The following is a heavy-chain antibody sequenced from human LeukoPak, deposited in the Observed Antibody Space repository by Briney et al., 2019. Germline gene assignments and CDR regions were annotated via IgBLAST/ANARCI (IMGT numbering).Heavy chain of an antibody. J-gene: IGHJ6*03. CDR3: ARAGMVYASRYYYMDV. CDR1: GYTFTSYY. Sequence: ASVKVSCKASGYTFTSYYMHWVRQAPGQGLEWMGLIDPSDGTTTYAQKFQGRVTITADKSTSTAYMELSSLRSEDTAVYYCARAGMVYASRYYYMDVWGKGTTVTVSS. V-gene: IGHV1-46*01. D-gene: IGHD2-8*01. CDR2: IDPSDGTT.